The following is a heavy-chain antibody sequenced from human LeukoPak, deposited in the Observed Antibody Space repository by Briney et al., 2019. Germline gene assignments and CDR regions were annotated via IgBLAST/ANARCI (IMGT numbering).Heavy chain of an antibody. D-gene: IGHD2-15*01. CDR1: GISISNHE. V-gene: IGHV3-48*03. Sequence: PGGSLRLSCAASGISISNHEINWVRQAPGKGLEWVAYISSSGSTQYYLDSVQGRFTVSRDNAKNSLTLQMDSLSADDTAVYYCARTDCSGNSCYSYYDYWGPGSLVTVSS. CDR3: ARTDCSGNSCYSYYDY. J-gene: IGHJ4*02. CDR2: ISSSGSTQ.